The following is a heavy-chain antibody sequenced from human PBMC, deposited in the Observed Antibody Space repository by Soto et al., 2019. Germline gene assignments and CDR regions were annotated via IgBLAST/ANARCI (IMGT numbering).Heavy chain of an antibody. Sequence: ASVKVSCKASGYTFTGYYMHWVRQAPGQGLEWMGWINPNSGGTNYAQKFQGWVTMTRDTSISTAYMELSRLRSDDTAVYYCARVLKGCSSTSCFAFDIWGQGTMVTVSS. J-gene: IGHJ3*02. D-gene: IGHD2-2*01. CDR2: INPNSGGT. CDR1: GYTFTGYY. V-gene: IGHV1-2*04. CDR3: ARVLKGCSSTSCFAFDI.